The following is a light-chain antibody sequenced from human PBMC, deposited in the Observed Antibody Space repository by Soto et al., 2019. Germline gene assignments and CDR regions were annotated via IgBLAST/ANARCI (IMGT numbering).Light chain of an antibody. V-gene: IGKV3-15*01. CDR1: QSLSDN. Sequence: IVMTQSPDTLAVSPGKTVTLSCRASQSLSDNLAWYQQKTGQPPRLLIFRASTRASGIPARFSGGGSGTEFTLTISRLQSEDFAVYYCQQYGNWPPWTFGPGTRVEIK. CDR3: QQYGNWPPWT. CDR2: RAS. J-gene: IGKJ1*01.